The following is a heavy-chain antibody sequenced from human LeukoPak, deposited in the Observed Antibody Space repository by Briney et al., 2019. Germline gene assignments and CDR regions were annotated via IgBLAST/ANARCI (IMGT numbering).Heavy chain of an antibody. CDR3: ARARDCSGGSCYANY. J-gene: IGHJ4*02. D-gene: IGHD2-15*01. V-gene: IGHV1-18*01. CDR1: GYTFTSYG. Sequence: GASVKVSCKASGYTFTSYGISWVRQAPGQGLEWMGWISGYNGNTNYAQNLQGRVTMTTDTSTSTAYMELRSLRSDDTAVYYCARARDCSGGSCYANYWGQGTLVTVSS. CDR2: ISGYNGNT.